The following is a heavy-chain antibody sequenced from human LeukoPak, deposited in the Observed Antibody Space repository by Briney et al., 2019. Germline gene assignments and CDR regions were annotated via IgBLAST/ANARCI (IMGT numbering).Heavy chain of an antibody. CDR1: GGSFSGYY. V-gene: IGHV4-34*01. Sequence: SETLSLTCAVYGGSFSGYYWSWIRRPPGKGLEWIGEINHSGSTNYNPSLKSRVTISVDTSKNQFSLKLSSVTAADTAVYYCARVLSSSWSYFDYWGQGTLVTVSS. CDR3: ARVLSSSWSYFDY. D-gene: IGHD6-13*01. J-gene: IGHJ4*02. CDR2: INHSGST.